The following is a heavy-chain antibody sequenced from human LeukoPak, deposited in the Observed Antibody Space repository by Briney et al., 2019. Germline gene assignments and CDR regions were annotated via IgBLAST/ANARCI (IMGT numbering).Heavy chain of an antibody. CDR2: IYTSGST. CDR3: VGDYGGNLCHY. D-gene: IGHD4-23*01. Sequence: SETLSLTCTVSGGSISGYYWSWIRQPAGKGLEWIGRIYTSGSTKYNPSLKSRVTMSVDTSKNQFSLKVSSVTAADTAVYYCVGDYGGNLCHYWGQGTLVTVSS. V-gene: IGHV4-4*07. J-gene: IGHJ4*02. CDR1: GGSISGYY.